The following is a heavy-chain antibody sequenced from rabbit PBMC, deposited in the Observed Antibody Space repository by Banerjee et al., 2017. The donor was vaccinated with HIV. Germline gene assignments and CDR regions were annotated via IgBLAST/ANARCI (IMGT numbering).Heavy chain of an antibody. J-gene: IGHJ3*01. D-gene: IGHD4-2*01. Sequence: QEQLKESGGGLVQPGESLPLPCKASGLAFSATNWICWVRQAPGRGLEWIACIDVSKSGSTYYATWAKGRFTISKTSSTTVTLQMTSLTAADTATYFCARDAGNVNFWGQGTLVTV. CDR3: ARDAGNVNF. CDR1: GLAFSATNW. CDR2: IDVSKSGST. V-gene: IGHV1S45*01.